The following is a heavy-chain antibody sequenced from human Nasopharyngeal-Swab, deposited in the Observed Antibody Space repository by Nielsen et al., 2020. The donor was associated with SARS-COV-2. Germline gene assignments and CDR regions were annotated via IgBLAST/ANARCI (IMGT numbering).Heavy chain of an antibody. Sequence: GESLKISCAASGFTFDKYEMNWVRQALGKGLEWVAYISTSGTTIHYADSVRGRFTVSRDDAKKSLHLQMNSLRVDDTAVYYCARASRGWSWGQGTPVTVSS. CDR3: ARASRGWS. V-gene: IGHV3-48*03. CDR2: ISTSGTTI. CDR1: GFTFDKYE. J-gene: IGHJ5*02. D-gene: IGHD6-19*01.